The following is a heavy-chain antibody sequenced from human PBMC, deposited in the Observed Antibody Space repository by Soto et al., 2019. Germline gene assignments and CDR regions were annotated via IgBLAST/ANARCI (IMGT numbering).Heavy chain of an antibody. D-gene: IGHD5-12*01. CDR2: ISPYNGNT. Sequence: HVQLVQSGAEVKKPGASLKVSCKASGYTFISYGVSWVRQAPGQGLEWLGWISPYNGNTNYAQKFQGRITMTTDTRTSQLYIDLRSLRTDDPPVYYCAGDHPKWLTEGFDIWGQGTMVVVSS. CDR3: AGDHPKWLTEGFDI. V-gene: IGHV1-18*01. J-gene: IGHJ3*02. CDR1: GYTFISYG.